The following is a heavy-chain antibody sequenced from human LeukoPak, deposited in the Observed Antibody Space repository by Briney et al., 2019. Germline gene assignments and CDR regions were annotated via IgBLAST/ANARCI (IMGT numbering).Heavy chain of an antibody. V-gene: IGHV4-59*12. D-gene: IGHD1-26*01. CDR1: GGSISSNY. Sequence: SETLSLTCTVSGGSISSNYWSWIRQPPGKGLEWIGEIYYSGSTNYNPSLKSRVNILVDTSKNQFSLRLSSVTAADTAVYYCARSVSGSYGSYEIWGRGTMVTVSS. CDR3: ARSVSGSYGSYEI. CDR2: IYYSGST. J-gene: IGHJ3*02.